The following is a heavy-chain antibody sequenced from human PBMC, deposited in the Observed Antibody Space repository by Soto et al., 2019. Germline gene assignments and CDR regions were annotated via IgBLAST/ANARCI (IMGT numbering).Heavy chain of an antibody. CDR3: AKDQGCSGGSCYPWYFDY. CDR1: GFTFSSYG. D-gene: IGHD2-15*01. Sequence: QVQLVESGGGVVQPGRSLRLSCAASGFTFSSYGMHWVRQAPGKGLEVVAVISYDGSNKYYADSVKGRFTISRDNSKNTLYLQMNSLRAEDTAVYYCAKDQGCSGGSCYPWYFDYWGQGTLVTVSS. V-gene: IGHV3-30*18. CDR2: ISYDGSNK. J-gene: IGHJ4*02.